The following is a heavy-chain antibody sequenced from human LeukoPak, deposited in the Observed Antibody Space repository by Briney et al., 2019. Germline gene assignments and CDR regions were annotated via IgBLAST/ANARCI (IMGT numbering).Heavy chain of an antibody. D-gene: IGHD5-12*01. CDR3: AKQSRSGYSRGYFDL. CDR1: GFTFSSYG. J-gene: IGHJ2*01. CDR2: ISYDGSNK. Sequence: GGSLRLSCAASGFTFSSYGMHWVRQAPGKGLEWVAVISYDGSNKYYADSVKGRFTISRDSSKNTLYQQMNRLKAEETAVYYCAKQSRSGYSRGYFDLWGRGTLVTVSS. V-gene: IGHV3-30*18.